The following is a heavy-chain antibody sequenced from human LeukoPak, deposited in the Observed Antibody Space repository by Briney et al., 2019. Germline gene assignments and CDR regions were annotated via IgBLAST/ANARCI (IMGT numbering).Heavy chain of an antibody. CDR1: GFTFSSYA. Sequence: PGGSLRLSCAASGFTFSSYAMSWVRQAPGKGLEWVSAISGSGGSTYYADSVKGRFTISRDNSKNTLYLQMNSLRAEDTAVYYCAKAITTIVVVRHYFDYWGQGTLVTVSS. CDR3: AKAITTIVVVRHYFDY. J-gene: IGHJ4*02. D-gene: IGHD3-22*01. CDR2: ISGSGGST. V-gene: IGHV3-23*01.